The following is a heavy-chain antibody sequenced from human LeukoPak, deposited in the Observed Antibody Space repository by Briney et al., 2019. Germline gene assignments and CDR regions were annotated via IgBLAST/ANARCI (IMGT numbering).Heavy chain of an antibody. V-gene: IGHV4-39*07. CDR2: IYYSGST. Sequence: SETLSLTCAVSGGSISSNSYYWGWIRQPPGKGLEWIGSIYYSGSTYYNPSLKSRVTISVDTSKNQFSLKLSSVTAADTAVYYCARVTGYMIEDYFDYWGQGILVTVSS. J-gene: IGHJ4*02. CDR3: ARVTGYMIEDYFDY. CDR1: GGSISSNSYY. D-gene: IGHD3-9*01.